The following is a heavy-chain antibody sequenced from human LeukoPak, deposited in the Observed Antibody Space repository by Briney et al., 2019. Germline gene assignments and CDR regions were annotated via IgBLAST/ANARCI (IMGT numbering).Heavy chain of an antibody. CDR1: GSTFSRYW. CDR2: INSDGSKR. CDR3: VRDDGSYSLDY. V-gene: IGHV3-74*01. D-gene: IGHD1-26*01. Sequence: GGSLRLSCAASGSTFSRYWMHWVRQAPGKGLVWVSNINSDGSKRNHADSVKGRFTISRDNAKNTLYLQMNSLRAEDTAVYYCVRDDGSYSLDYWGQGTLVTVSS. J-gene: IGHJ4*02.